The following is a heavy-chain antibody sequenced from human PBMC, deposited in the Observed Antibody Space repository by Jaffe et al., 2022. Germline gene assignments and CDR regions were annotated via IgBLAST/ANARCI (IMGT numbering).Heavy chain of an antibody. D-gene: IGHD2-2*01. J-gene: IGHJ4*02. CDR2: ISGSGGAT. CDR3: AKEPVPGTMWYYFDY. Sequence: EVQLLGSGGGLVQPGGSLRLSCAASGFTFSTYAMNWVRQAPGKGLEWVSAISGSGGATYYADSVKGRFTISRDNSKNTLYLQMNSLRAEDTAVYYCAKEPVPGTMWYYFDYWGQGTLVTVSS. CDR1: GFTFSTYA. V-gene: IGHV3-23*01.